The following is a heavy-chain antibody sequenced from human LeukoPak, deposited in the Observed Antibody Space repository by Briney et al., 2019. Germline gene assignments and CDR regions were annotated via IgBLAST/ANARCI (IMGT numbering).Heavy chain of an antibody. CDR1: GFSFSSYG. Sequence: WGSLTLSCAASGFSFSSYGMHWFRQAPAKGLEWGAVIRYDGSNKYYADSVKSQFTISIDNSKNTLYLQMNSLRPEDTAVYYCAKGDCGSGSCYTTGIVDWGQGTLVTVFS. CDR3: AKGDCGSGSCYTTGIVD. V-gene: IGHV3-30*02. CDR2: IRYDGSNK. D-gene: IGHD2-15*01. J-gene: IGHJ4*02.